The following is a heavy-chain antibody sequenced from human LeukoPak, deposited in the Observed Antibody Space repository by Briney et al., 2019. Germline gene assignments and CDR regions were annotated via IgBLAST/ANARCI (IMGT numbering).Heavy chain of an antibody. CDR2: IRYDGSNK. D-gene: IGHD3-10*01. CDR3: AKDFRSGSYGVRYYFDY. Sequence: PGGSLRLSCAASGFTFSSYGMHWVRQAPGKGLEWVAFIRYDGSNKYYADSVKGRFTISRDNSKNTLYLRMNSLRAEDTAVYYCAKDFRSGSYGVRYYFDYWGQGTLVTVSS. V-gene: IGHV3-30*02. J-gene: IGHJ4*02. CDR1: GFTFSSYG.